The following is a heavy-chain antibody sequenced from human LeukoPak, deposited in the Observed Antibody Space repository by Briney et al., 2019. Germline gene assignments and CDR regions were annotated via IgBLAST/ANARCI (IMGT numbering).Heavy chain of an antibody. CDR2: INHSGST. Sequence: GSLRLSCAASGFTFSTYGMSWIRQPPGKGLEWIGEINHSGSTNYNPSLKSRVTMSVDTSKNQFSLKLSSVTAADTAVYYCARDSGTTGEVKFDPWGQGTLVTVSS. V-gene: IGHV4-34*01. J-gene: IGHJ5*02. D-gene: IGHD3-10*01. CDR3: ARDSGTTGEVKFDP. CDR1: GFTFSTYG.